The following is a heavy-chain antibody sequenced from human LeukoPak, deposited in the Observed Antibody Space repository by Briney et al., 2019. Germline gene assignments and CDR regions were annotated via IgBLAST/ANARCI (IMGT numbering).Heavy chain of an antibody. CDR2: INHSGST. Sequence: SETLSLTCTVSGGSISSSSYYWSWIRQPPGKGLEWIGEINHSGSTNYNPSLKSRVTISVDTSKNQFSLKLSSVTAADTAVYYCARRRDPYLTTIFGVVTQNWFDPWGQGTLVTVSS. CDR3: ARRRDPYLTTIFGVVTQNWFDP. V-gene: IGHV4-39*07. CDR1: GGSISSSSYY. J-gene: IGHJ5*02. D-gene: IGHD3-3*01.